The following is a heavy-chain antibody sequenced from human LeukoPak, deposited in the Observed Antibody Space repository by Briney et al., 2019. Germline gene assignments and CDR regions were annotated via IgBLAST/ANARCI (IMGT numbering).Heavy chain of an antibody. CDR3: ARFYSSSPHFDY. Sequence: PGRSLRLSCAASGFTFSSYAMHWVRQAPGKGLEWVAVISYDGSNKYYADSVKGRFTISRDNAKNSLYLQMNSLRAEDTAVYYCARFYSSSPHFDYWGQGTLVTVSS. D-gene: IGHD6-6*01. CDR2: ISYDGSNK. CDR1: GFTFSSYA. V-gene: IGHV3-30*04. J-gene: IGHJ4*02.